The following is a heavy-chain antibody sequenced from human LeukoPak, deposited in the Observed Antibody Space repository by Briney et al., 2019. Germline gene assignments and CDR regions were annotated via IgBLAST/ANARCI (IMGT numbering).Heavy chain of an antibody. CDR3: ARDDSSRDDSGGYHY. J-gene: IGHJ4*02. CDR1: GDSINSYH. D-gene: IGHD3-22*01. Sequence: PSETLSLTCTVSGDSINSYHWSWIRQPAGKGLEWIGRIHMSGSTNYNTSLRSRVAISMDNSKNQFSLKLKSVTAADKAVYYCARDDSSRDDSGGYHYWGQGTLITISS. V-gene: IGHV4-4*07. CDR2: IHMSGST.